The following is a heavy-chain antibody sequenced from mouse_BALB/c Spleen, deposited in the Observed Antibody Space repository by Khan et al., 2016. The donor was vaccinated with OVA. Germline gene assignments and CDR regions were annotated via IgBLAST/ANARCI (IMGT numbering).Heavy chain of an antibody. CDR1: GFSLSRYS. Sequence: QVQLKESGPGLVAPSQSLSITCTVSGFSLSRYSIHWVRQPPGKGLEWLGIMWIGGSTDYNSALKSRLSINKDNSKSQVFLKMNSLQTDDTAMYXFARDGGGGSYWYFDVWGAGTTVTVSA. D-gene: IGHD2-3*01. CDR2: MWIGGST. CDR3: ARDGGGGSYWYFDV. V-gene: IGHV2-6-4*01. J-gene: IGHJ1*01.